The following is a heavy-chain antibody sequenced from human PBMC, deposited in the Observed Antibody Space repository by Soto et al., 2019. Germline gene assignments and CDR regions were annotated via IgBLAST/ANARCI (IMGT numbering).Heavy chain of an antibody. CDR2: FDPEDGET. V-gene: IGHV1-24*01. CDR3: ATVWRYGSGTFFDY. D-gene: IGHD3-10*01. J-gene: IGHJ4*02. CDR1: GYTLTELS. Sequence: ASAKVSCKVSGYTLTELSMHWVRPAPGKGLEWMGGFDPEDGETIYAQKFQGRVTKTEDTSTDTAYMELSSLRSEDTAVYYCATVWRYGSGTFFDYWGQGTLVTVSS.